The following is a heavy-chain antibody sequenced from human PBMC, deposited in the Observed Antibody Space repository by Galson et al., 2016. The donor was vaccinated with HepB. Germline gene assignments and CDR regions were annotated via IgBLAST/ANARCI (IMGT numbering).Heavy chain of an antibody. J-gene: IGHJ3*02. CDR3: ARDRSPAQANNWYDALDI. CDR2: INQNGGRT. Sequence: SLRLSCAASRLTFSTYWMTWVRQAPGNGLEWVANINQNGGRTNYVDSVKGRFTISRDNAKNSLYLQMNSLRPEDTAIYYFARDRSPAQANNWYDALDIWGQGTLVTVSS. CDR1: RLTFSTYW. D-gene: IGHD2-15*01. V-gene: IGHV3-7*04.